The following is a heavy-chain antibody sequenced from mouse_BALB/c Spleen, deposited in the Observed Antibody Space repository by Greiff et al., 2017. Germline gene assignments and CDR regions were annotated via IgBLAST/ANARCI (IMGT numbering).Heavy chain of an antibody. J-gene: IGHJ2*01. D-gene: IGHD1-2*01. V-gene: IGHV5-12-2*01. CDR2: ISNGGGST. CDR3: ARHGYYGYWYYFDY. CDR1: GFTFSSYA. Sequence: DVKLVESGGGLVKPGGSLKLSCAASGFTFSSYAMSWVRQTPEKRLEWVAYISNGGGSTYYPDTVKGRFTISRDNAKNTLYLQMSSLKSEDTAMYYCARHGYYGYWYYFDYWGQGTTLTVSS.